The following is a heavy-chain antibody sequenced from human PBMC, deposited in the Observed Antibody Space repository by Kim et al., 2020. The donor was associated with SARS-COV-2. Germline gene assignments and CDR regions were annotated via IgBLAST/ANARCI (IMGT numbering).Heavy chain of an antibody. CDR2: ISSSSSYI. CDR3: ARSPPSYSSGGSEVWGDY. Sequence: GGSLRLSCAASGFTFSSYSMNWVRQAPGKGLEWVSSISSSSSYIYYADSVKGRFTISRDNAKNSLYLQMNSLRAEDTAVYYCARSPPSYSSGGSEVWGDYWGQGTLVTVSS. CDR1: GFTFSSYS. D-gene: IGHD6-19*01. J-gene: IGHJ4*02. V-gene: IGHV3-21*01.